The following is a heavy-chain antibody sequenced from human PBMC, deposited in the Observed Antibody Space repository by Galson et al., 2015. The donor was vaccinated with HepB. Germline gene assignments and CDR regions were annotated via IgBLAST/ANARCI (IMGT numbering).Heavy chain of an antibody. V-gene: IGHV4-30-2*05. CDR3: ARRTLTGLFDY. D-gene: IGHD1-14*01. Sequence: TLSLTCAVSGGSISSGGYSWSWIRQPPGRGLEWIGYIYHSGSTYYNPSLKSRVTISVDTSKNQFSLKLSSVTAADTAVYYCARRTLTGLFDYWGQGTLVTVSS. CDR2: IYHSGST. J-gene: IGHJ4*02. CDR1: GGSISSGGYS.